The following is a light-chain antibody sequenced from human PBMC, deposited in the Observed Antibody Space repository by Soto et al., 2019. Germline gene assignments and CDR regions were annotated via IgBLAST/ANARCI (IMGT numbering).Light chain of an antibody. J-gene: IGKJ1*01. V-gene: IGKV1-5*03. Sequence: DMQMTQSPSTLSASVGDRVIITCRASQSINNCLAWYQQKPGKAPKLLIYQASTLESGVPSRFSGSGSGTEFILTISSLQPDDFATYYCQQCDSYWTFGQGTKVEIK. CDR1: QSINNC. CDR3: QQCDSYWT. CDR2: QAS.